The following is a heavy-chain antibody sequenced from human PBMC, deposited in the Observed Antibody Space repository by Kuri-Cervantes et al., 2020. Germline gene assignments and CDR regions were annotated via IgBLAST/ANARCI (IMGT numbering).Heavy chain of an antibody. J-gene: IGHJ3*02. V-gene: IGHV1-69*05. D-gene: IGHD5-18*01. CDR1: GGTFSSYA. CDR2: IIPIFGTA. Sequence: SVKVSCKASGGTFSSYAISWVRQAPGQGLEWMGEIIPIFGTANYAQKFQGRVTITTDESTSTAYMELSSLRSEDTAVYYCARSSGYGTSGAFDIWGQGTMVTVSS. CDR3: ARSSGYGTSGAFDI.